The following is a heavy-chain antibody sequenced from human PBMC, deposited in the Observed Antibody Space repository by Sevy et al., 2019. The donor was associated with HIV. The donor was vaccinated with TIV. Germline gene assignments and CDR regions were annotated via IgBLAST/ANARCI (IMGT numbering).Heavy chain of an antibody. J-gene: IGHJ4*02. CDR3: ANPAY. CDR1: GITFSTYA. V-gene: IGHV3-23*01. CDR2: ISGSGGSR. Sequence: GGALRLSCAVSGITFSTYAMSWVRQAPGKGLEWVSGISGSGGSRCYADSVKGRFTISRDNSKNTLYLQMNSLRAEDTAIYYCANPAYWGQGTLVTVSS. D-gene: IGHD2-2*01.